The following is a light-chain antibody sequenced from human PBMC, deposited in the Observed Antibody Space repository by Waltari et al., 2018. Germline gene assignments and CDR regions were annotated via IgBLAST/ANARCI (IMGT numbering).Light chain of an antibody. V-gene: IGLV2-14*03. CDR3: SSHTSSRTRV. J-gene: IGLJ3*02. CDR1: SSDVGAYDY. Sequence: QSALTQPASVSGSPGQSITISCTGTSSDVGAYDYVPWYQQHPGKVPNLMIYDVTYRPSGVSNRFSGAKSGITAFRTISGLQAEDEADYYCSSHTSSRTRVFGGGTELTVL. CDR2: DVT.